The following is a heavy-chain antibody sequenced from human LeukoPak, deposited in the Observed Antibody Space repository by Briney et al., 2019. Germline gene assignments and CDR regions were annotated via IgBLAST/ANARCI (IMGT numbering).Heavy chain of an antibody. CDR3: AKDGTYYYGSGNFDY. V-gene: IGHV3-23*01. D-gene: IGHD3-10*01. CDR1: GFTFSSYA. Sequence: GGSLTLTCAASGFTFSSYAMSWVRQPPGKGLEWVSAISGSGGSTYYPDSVNGRFTISSDHSLNTLYLKMNSLTAEDTARYYCAKDGTYYYGSGNFDYWGQGTLVTVSS. J-gene: IGHJ4*02. CDR2: ISGSGGST.